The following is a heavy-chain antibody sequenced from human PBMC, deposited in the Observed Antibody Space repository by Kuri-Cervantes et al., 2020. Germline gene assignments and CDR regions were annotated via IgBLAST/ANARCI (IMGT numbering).Heavy chain of an antibody. D-gene: IGHD3-9*01. V-gene: IGHV3-30-3*01. CDR1: GFTFSSYW. Sequence: GESLKISCAASGFTFSSYWMSWVRQAPGKGLEWVAVISSDGNNQYYAESVKGRFTISRDNSKNTLYLQMNSLRAEDTAVYYCAREGLRYFDWSPQIYYYYGMDVWGQGTTVTVSS. CDR3: AREGLRYFDWSPQIYYYYGMDV. J-gene: IGHJ6*02. CDR2: ISSDGNNQ.